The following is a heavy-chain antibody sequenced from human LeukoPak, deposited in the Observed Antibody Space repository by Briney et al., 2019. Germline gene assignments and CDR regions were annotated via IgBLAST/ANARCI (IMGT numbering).Heavy chain of an antibody. CDR2: MSNSGTT. Sequence: SSETLSLTCTVSGYSINNYYWGWIRQPPGKGLEWIGHMSNSGTTSYNPSLKSRVTLSVDTSKNQFSLKLTSMTAADTAVYYCARIRSPASSSSLDPWGQGTLVVVSS. CDR1: GYSINNYY. V-gene: IGHV4-59*01. D-gene: IGHD6-6*01. CDR3: ARIRSPASSSSLDP. J-gene: IGHJ5*02.